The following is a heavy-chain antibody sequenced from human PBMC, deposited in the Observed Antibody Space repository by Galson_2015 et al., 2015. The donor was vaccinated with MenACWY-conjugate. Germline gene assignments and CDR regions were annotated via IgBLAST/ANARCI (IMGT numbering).Heavy chain of an antibody. Sequence: SLRLSCAASGLSFSNYWMHWVRQAPGKGLVWVSRINSDGTTTNYADSEKGRFTISRDNAKNTLYLQMNSLRAEDTAVYYCARRTLSGVYYYFDSWGQGTLVTVSS. CDR3: ARRTLSGVYYYFDS. J-gene: IGHJ4*02. CDR1: GLSFSNYW. CDR2: INSDGTTT. D-gene: IGHD5/OR15-5a*01. V-gene: IGHV3-74*01.